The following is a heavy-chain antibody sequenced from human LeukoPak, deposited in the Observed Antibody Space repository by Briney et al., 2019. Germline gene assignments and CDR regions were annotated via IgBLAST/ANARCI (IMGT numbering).Heavy chain of an antibody. CDR2: ISASGGST. Sequence: GGSLRLSCAAPGCIFSNYAMTWVRQAPGKGLEWVSGISASGGSTYYADSVKGRFTISRDNSKNTLFLQMNSLRAEDTAVYYCAKGSDTDSYEATDWGQGTLVTVSS. D-gene: IGHD5-12*01. V-gene: IGHV3-23*01. CDR1: GCIFSNYA. J-gene: IGHJ4*02. CDR3: AKGSDTDSYEATD.